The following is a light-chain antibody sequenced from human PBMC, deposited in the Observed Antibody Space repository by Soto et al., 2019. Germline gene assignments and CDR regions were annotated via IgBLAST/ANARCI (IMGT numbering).Light chain of an antibody. J-gene: IGLJ3*02. CDR2: DVD. CDR3: SSDAVGFTCV. CDR1: RSDVGGYRF. Sequence: QSALTQPRSVSGSPGQSVTISCTGARSDVGGYRFVSWYQQHPDKAPKLMIYDVDKRPSGVTHRFSGSQSGNTASLTISGLPAEEEDDYFCSSDAVGFTCVFGGGTKLTVL. V-gene: IGLV2-11*01.